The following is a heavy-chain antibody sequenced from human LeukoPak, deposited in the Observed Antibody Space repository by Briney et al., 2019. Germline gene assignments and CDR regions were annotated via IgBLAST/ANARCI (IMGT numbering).Heavy chain of an antibody. CDR1: GYSISSGYY. V-gene: IGHV4-38-2*01. Sequence: PSETLSLTCAVSGYSISSGYYWGWIRQPPGKGLEWIASIYHSGSTNYNPSLKSRVTISVDTSKNQFSLKLSSVTAADTAVYYCARGRTAADIVVVPAAKANFDIWGQGTMVTVSS. CDR2: IYHSGST. CDR3: ARGRTAADIVVVPAAKANFDI. D-gene: IGHD2-2*01. J-gene: IGHJ3*02.